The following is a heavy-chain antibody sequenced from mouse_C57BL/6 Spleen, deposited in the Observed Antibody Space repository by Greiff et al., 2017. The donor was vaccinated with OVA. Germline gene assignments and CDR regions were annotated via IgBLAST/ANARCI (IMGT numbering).Heavy chain of an antibody. D-gene: IGHD1-3*01. J-gene: IGHJ2*01. Sequence: QVQLQQSGAELVMPGASVKLSCKASGYTFTSYWMHWVKQRPGQGLEWIGEIDPSDSYTNYNQKFKGKSTLTVDKSSSTAYMQLSSLTSEDSAVYYCARKLSNSYFDYWGQGTTLTVSS. CDR3: ARKLSNSYFDY. CDR2: IDPSDSYT. V-gene: IGHV1-69*01. CDR1: GYTFTSYW.